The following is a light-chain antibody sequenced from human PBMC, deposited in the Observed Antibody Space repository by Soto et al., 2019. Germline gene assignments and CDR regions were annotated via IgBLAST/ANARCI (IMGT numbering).Light chain of an antibody. J-gene: IGLJ2*01. Sequence: QSALTQPASVSGSPGQSFTISCTGTSSDVGGYNYVSWYQQHPGKAPKLMIYDVSNRPPGVSNRFSGSKSSNTASLTISGLQAEDEADYYCSSYTSSRTVVFGGGTKLIVL. CDR1: SSDVGGYNY. CDR2: DVS. V-gene: IGLV2-14*01. CDR3: SSYTSSRTVV.